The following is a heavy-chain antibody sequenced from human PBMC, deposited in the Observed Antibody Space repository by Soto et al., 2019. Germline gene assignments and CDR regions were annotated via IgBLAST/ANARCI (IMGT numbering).Heavy chain of an antibody. CDR2: ISYDGSNK. CDR1: GFTFSSYG. J-gene: IGHJ4*02. Sequence: GGSLRLSCAASGFTFSSYGMQWVRQAPGKGLEWVAVISYDGSNKYYADSVRDRFTISRDNSESTLYLQMNSLRADDTAVYYCVAGQYFFDYCGQGTLVTVSS. V-gene: IGHV3-30*03. CDR3: VAGQYFFDY. D-gene: IGHD6-19*01.